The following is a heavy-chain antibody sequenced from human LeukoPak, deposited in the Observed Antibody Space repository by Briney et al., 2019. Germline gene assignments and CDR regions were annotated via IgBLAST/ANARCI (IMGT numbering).Heavy chain of an antibody. D-gene: IGHD2-15*01. Sequence: ASVKVSCKASGFSFSNYGLSWVRQAPGQGLEWMGWINPNSGGTNYAQKFQGRVTMTRDTSISTAYMELSRLRSDDTAVYYCARGGVNRYCSGGSCPEKFDYWGQGTLVTVSS. V-gene: IGHV1-2*02. CDR3: ARGGVNRYCSGGSCPEKFDY. CDR1: GFSFSNYG. CDR2: INPNSGGT. J-gene: IGHJ4*02.